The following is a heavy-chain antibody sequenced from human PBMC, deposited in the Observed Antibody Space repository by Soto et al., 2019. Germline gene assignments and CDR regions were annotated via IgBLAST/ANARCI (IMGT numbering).Heavy chain of an antibody. Sequence: QVQLVQSGAEVKKPGSSVKVSCKASGGTFSSYTISWVRQAPGQGLEWMGRIIPILGIANYAQKFQGRVKITADKSTSTAYMELSSLRSEDTAVYYCASTYCTNGVCYLRYMDVWGKGTTVTVSS. CDR3: ASTYCTNGVCYLRYMDV. J-gene: IGHJ6*03. CDR1: GGTFSSYT. V-gene: IGHV1-69*02. CDR2: IIPILGIA. D-gene: IGHD2-8*01.